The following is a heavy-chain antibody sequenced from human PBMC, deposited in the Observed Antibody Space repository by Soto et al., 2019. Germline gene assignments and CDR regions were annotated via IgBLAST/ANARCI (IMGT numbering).Heavy chain of an antibody. V-gene: IGHV1-2*02. CDR1: GYTFSGYY. CDR2: INPNRGGT. CDR3: ARLAVPAAIFYLYWYYDR. Sequence: ASGQVCCEASGYTFSGYYMHWVRKAPGPGLEWMGWINPNRGGTNYAQKFQGRVTMTRDTSISTAYMELSRLRSDDTALYYLARLAVPAAIFYLYWYYDRWGRG. J-gene: IGHJ2*01. D-gene: IGHD2-2*01.